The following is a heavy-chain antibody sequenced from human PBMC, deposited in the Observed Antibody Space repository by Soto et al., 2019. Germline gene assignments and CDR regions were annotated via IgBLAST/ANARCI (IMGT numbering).Heavy chain of an antibody. Sequence: SVKVSCKASGGTFSSYAISWVRQAPGQGLEWMGGIIPIFGTANYAQKFQGRVTITADESTSTAYMELSSLRSEDTAVYYCARVRGTYNWNYALDYWGQGTLVTVSS. J-gene: IGHJ4*02. CDR3: ARVRGTYNWNYALDY. V-gene: IGHV1-69*13. CDR1: GGTFSSYA. CDR2: IIPIFGTA. D-gene: IGHD1-7*01.